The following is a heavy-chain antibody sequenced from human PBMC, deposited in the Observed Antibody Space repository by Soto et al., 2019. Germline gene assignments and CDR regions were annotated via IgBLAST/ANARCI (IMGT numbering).Heavy chain of an antibody. CDR1: GGTFSRHA. CDR2: IIPIFGTA. Sequence: SVKVSCKASGGTFSRHAISSVRLAPGQAHEWMGGIIPIFGTANYAQKFQGRVTITADESTSTAYMELSSLRSEDTAVYYCARDWREYYGSGSYYNLDYWGQGSLLTASS. V-gene: IGHV1-69*13. J-gene: IGHJ4*02. CDR3: ARDWREYYGSGSYYNLDY. D-gene: IGHD3-10*01.